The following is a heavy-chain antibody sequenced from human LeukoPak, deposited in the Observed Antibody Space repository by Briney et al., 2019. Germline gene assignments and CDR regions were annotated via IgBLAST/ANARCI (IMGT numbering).Heavy chain of an antibody. J-gene: IGHJ4*02. CDR1: GFTFSSYG. V-gene: IGHV3-23*01. CDR2: ISGSGAST. D-gene: IGHD2-8*01. CDR3: AKGVYSVVDY. Sequence: GGSLRLSCAASGFTFSSYGMSWVGQAPGKGLEWASAISGSGASTSYASSLNVRFTISTDNSKNPLYLHMNSLSAEATAVYYCAKGVYSVVDYWGQGTLLTVSS.